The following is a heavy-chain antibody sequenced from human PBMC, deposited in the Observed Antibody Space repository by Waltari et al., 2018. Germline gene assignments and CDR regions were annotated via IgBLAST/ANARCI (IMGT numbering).Heavy chain of an antibody. D-gene: IGHD2-15*01. CDR3: ARGYCSGGSCYSRYYYMDV. Sequence: QVQLQQWGAGLLKPSETLSLTCAVYGGSFSGYYWSWIRQPPGKGLEWIGEINHSGSTNYNPSLKSRVTISVDTSKNQFSLKLSSVTAADTAVYYCARGYCSGGSCYSRYYYMDVWGKGTTVTVSS. CDR1: GGSFSGYY. J-gene: IGHJ6*03. V-gene: IGHV4-34*01. CDR2: INHSGST.